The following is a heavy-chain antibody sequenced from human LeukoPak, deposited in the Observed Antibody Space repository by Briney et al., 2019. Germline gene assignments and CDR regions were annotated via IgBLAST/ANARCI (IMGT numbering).Heavy chain of an antibody. CDR1: GFTFSSYG. CDR2: ISYDGSNK. D-gene: IGHD3-22*01. V-gene: IGHV3-30*03. CDR3: ARAGISGGYYFGFDY. Sequence: GGSLRLSCAASGFTFSSYGMHWVRQAPGKGLEWVAVISYDGSNKYYADSVKGRFTISRDNSKNTLYLQMNSLRAEDTAVYYCARAGISGGYYFGFDYWGQGTLVTVSS. J-gene: IGHJ4*02.